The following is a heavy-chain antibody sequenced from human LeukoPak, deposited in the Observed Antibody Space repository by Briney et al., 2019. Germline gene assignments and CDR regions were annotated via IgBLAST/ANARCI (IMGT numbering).Heavy chain of an antibody. V-gene: IGHV4-34*01. J-gene: IGHJ6*02. CDR2: INHSGST. CDR3: ARGKQWLVPHWVTPRLYYYGMDV. D-gene: IGHD6-19*01. CDR1: GGSFGGYY. Sequence: SETLSLTCAVYGGSFGGYYWSWIRQPPGKGLEWIGEINHSGSTNYNPSLKSRVTISVDTSKNQFSLKLSSVTAADTAVYYCARGKQWLVPHWVTPRLYYYGMDVWGQGTTVTVSS.